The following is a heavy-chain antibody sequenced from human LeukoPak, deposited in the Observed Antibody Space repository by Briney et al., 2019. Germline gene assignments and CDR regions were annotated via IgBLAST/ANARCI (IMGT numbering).Heavy chain of an antibody. V-gene: IGHV4-34*01. D-gene: IGHD5-18*01. CDR1: GGSFSGYY. CDR2: INHSGST. Sequence: SETLSLTCAVYGGSFSGYYWSWIRQPPGKGLGWIGEINHSGSTNYNPSLKSRVTISVDTSKNQFSLKLSSVTAADTAVYYCARGFGYGYPWGQGTLVTVSS. CDR3: ARGFGYGYP. J-gene: IGHJ5*02.